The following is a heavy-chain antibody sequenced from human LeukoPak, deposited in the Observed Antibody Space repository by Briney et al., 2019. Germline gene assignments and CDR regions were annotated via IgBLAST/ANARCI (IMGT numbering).Heavy chain of an antibody. CDR1: GFTFSSYE. J-gene: IGHJ6*04. V-gene: IGHV3-48*03. CDR3: ARGDVAAAGTGIINYYYGMDV. Sequence: GGSLRLSCAASGFTFSSYEMNWVRQAPGKGLEWVSYISSSGSTIYYADSVKGRFTISRGNAKNSLYLQMNSLRAEDTAVYYCARGDVAAAGTGIINYYYGMDVWGKGTTVTVSS. D-gene: IGHD6-13*01. CDR2: ISSSGSTI.